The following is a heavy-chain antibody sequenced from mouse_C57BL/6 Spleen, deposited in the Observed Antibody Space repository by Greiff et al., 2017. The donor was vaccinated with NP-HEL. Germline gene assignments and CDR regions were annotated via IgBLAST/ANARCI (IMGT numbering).Heavy chain of an antibody. Sequence: QVQLQQSGPGLVQPSQSLSITCTVSGFSLTSYGVHWVRQSPGKGLEWLGVIWSGGSTDYNAAFMSRMSITKDNSKSQVFFNMNSLQADDAAIYYCANNAEPDYDDAMDYWGQGTSVTVSS. D-gene: IGHD2-4*01. CDR1: GFSLTSYG. CDR3: ANNAEPDYDDAMDY. J-gene: IGHJ4*01. V-gene: IGHV2-5*01. CDR2: IWSGGST.